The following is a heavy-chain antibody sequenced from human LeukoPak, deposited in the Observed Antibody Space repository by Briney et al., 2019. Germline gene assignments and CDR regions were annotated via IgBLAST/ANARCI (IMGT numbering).Heavy chain of an antibody. CDR2: INSDGSST. J-gene: IGHJ6*03. CDR3: ARGGSSWYKYYHMDV. D-gene: IGHD6-13*01. CDR1: GFTFSSYW. Sequence: GGSLRLSCAASGFTFSSYWMHWVRQAPGKGLVWVSRINSDGSSTSYADSVKGRFTISRDNAKNTLYLQMNSLRAEDTAVYYCARGGSSWYKYYHMDVWGKGTTVTVSS. V-gene: IGHV3-74*01.